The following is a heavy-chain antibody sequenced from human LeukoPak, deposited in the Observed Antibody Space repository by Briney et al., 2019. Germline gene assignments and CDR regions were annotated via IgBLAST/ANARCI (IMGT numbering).Heavy chain of an antibody. Sequence: GSLRLSCAASGFTFSSYSMNWVRQAPGKGLEWVSSISSSSSYIYYADSVKGRFTISRDNAKNSLYLQMNSLRAEDTAVYYCARDLYPRLEAAAGMDYWGQGTLVTVPS. D-gene: IGHD6-13*01. CDR2: ISSSSSYI. V-gene: IGHV3-21*01. CDR3: ARDLYPRLEAAAGMDY. CDR1: GFTFSSYS. J-gene: IGHJ4*02.